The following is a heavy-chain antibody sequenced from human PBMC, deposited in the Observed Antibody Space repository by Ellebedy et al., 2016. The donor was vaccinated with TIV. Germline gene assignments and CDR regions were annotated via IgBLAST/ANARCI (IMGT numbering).Heavy chain of an antibody. CDR2: INGSGDKT. J-gene: IGHJ4*02. CDR1: GITFSSHA. D-gene: IGHD3-16*01. Sequence: GESLKISCAASGITFSSHAISWVRQTPGKGLEWVSAINGSGDKTYYTDSVKGRFTISRDNSQNTLYLQMNSLRAEDTAVYYCAKELHMWGTIMIDCWGPGTLVTVSS. CDR3: AKELHMWGTIMIDC. V-gene: IGHV3-23*01.